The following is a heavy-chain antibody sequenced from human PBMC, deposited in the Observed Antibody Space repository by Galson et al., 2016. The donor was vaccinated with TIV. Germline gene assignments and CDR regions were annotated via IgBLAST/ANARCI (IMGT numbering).Heavy chain of an antibody. Sequence: SVKVSCKASADTFRTYTIAWVRQAPGQGLEWMGGIIPIQGLSNQAHKFHGRVTIKADAPPTTVIMVLRSISSEDTAAYYCAQTLPCGGDCYFFGSWGQGTLVTVSS. D-gene: IGHD2-21*02. CDR2: IIPIQGLS. V-gene: IGHV1-69*10. J-gene: IGHJ4*02. CDR3: AQTLPCGGDCYFFGS. CDR1: ADTFRTYT.